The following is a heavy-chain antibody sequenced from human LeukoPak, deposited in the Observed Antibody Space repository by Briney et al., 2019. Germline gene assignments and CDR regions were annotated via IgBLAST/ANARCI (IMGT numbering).Heavy chain of an antibody. V-gene: IGHV4-4*07. CDR3: ARHLRNYDYVWGSYRHDAFDI. D-gene: IGHD3-16*02. Sequence: SETLSLTCTVSGGSISGYYWSWIRQPAGKGLEWIGRIYTSGSTNYNPSLKSRVTMSVDTSKNQFSLKLTSVTAADTAVYYCARHLRNYDYVWGSYRHDAFDIWGQGTMVTVSS. CDR2: IYTSGST. CDR1: GGSISGYY. J-gene: IGHJ3*02.